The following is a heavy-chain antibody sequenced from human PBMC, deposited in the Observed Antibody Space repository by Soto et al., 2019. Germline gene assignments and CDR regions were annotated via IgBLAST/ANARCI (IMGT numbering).Heavy chain of an antibody. Sequence: SETLSLTCAVSGGSICSSNWWSWVRQPPGKGLEWIGEIYHSGSTNYNPSLKSRVTISVDKSKNQFSLKLSSVTAADTAVCYCARLGQYNWNDVPHWGQGTLVTVSS. CDR2: IYHSGST. J-gene: IGHJ4*02. CDR1: GGSICSSNW. V-gene: IGHV4-4*02. D-gene: IGHD1-20*01. CDR3: ARLGQYNWNDVPH.